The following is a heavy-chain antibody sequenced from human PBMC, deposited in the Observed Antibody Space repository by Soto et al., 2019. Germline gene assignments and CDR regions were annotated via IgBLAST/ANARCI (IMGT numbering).Heavy chain of an antibody. CDR3: ARAPVSSGWPSYYYYGMDG. J-gene: IGHJ6*02. CDR2: ISAYNGNT. CDR1: GYTFTSYG. D-gene: IGHD6-19*01. V-gene: IGHV1-18*04. Sequence: QVQLVQSGAEVKKPGASVKVSCKASGYTFTSYGISWVRQAPGQGLEWMGWISAYNGNTNYAQKLQGRVTMTTDTSTSTAYMELRSLRADDTAVYYCARAPVSSGWPSYYYYGMDGWGQGTTVTVSS.